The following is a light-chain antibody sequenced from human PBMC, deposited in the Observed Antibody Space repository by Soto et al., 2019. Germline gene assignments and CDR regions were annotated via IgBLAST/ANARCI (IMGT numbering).Light chain of an antibody. Sequence: QSALTQPASVSGSPGQSITISCTGTISDVGAYNYVSWYQQHPGKAPKLMIYDVRDRPSGVSSRFSGSKSGNTASLTISGLQTEDEADYSCSSYTTSNTVVFGGGTKLTVL. V-gene: IGLV2-14*01. CDR1: ISDVGAYNY. CDR3: SSYTTSNTVV. J-gene: IGLJ2*01. CDR2: DVR.